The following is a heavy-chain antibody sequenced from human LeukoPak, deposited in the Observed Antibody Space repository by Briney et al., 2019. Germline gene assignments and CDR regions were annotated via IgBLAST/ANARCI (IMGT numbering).Heavy chain of an antibody. Sequence: SETLSLTCSVSGDSIRSYHWSWIRQPPGKGLEWIGSIYHSGSTYYNPSLKSRVTISVDTPKNQFSLKLSSVTAADTAVYYCARVALDSSGYYYELASVSTHMDVWGKGTTVTVSS. D-gene: IGHD3-22*01. CDR2: IYHSGST. V-gene: IGHV4-38-2*02. CDR3: ARVALDSSGYYYELASVSTHMDV. CDR1: GDSIRSYH. J-gene: IGHJ6*03.